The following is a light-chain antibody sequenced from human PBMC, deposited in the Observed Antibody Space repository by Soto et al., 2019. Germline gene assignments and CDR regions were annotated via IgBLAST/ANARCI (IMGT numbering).Light chain of an antibody. Sequence: QSVLTQPASVSGSPGQSITISCTGTSSDVGSYNLVSWYQQHPGKAPKLMIYEGSKRPSGVSNRFSGSKSGYMASLTISGLQAEDGADYYCFSSAGSRTWVFGGGTKLTVL. J-gene: IGLJ3*02. CDR3: FSSAGSRTWV. CDR2: EGS. V-gene: IGLV2-23*01. CDR1: SSDVGSYNL.